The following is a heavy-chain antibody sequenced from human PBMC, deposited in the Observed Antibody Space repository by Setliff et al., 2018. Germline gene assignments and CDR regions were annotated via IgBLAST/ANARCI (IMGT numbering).Heavy chain of an antibody. J-gene: IGHJ4*02. CDR3: AKSSGSSSSTNLEY. CDR2: ISGSGGSA. Sequence: PGGSLRLSCAASGFTFSSYAMSWVRQAPGKGLEWVSGISGSGGSAYYADAVKGRFTISRDNSKNTMSLQMNSLRAEDTAVYYCAKSSGSSSSTNLEYLGPGTLVTVSS. CDR1: GFTFSSYA. V-gene: IGHV3-23*01. D-gene: IGHD6-6*01.